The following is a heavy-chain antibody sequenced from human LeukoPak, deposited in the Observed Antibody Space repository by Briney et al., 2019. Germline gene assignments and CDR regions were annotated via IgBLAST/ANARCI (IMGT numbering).Heavy chain of an antibody. Sequence: GGSLRLSCAASRFTFTDHWMSWVRQVPGKGLEWVANIKRDGSEKYYVDSVKGRFTISRGNAKNSLYLQMNSLRTEDTAVYYCARGRGSWYGVYFDYWGQGTLVTVSS. CDR2: IKRDGSEK. V-gene: IGHV3-7*01. J-gene: IGHJ4*02. D-gene: IGHD6-13*01. CDR3: ARGRGSWYGVYFDY. CDR1: RFTFTDHW.